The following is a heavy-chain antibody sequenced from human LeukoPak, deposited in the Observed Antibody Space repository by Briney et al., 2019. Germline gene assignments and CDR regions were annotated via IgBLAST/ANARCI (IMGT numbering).Heavy chain of an antibody. V-gene: IGHV1-18*01. Sequence: ASVKVSCKASGYTFTSYGISWVRQAPGQGFEWMGWISAYNGNTNYAQKLQGRVTMTTDTSTSTAYMELRSLRSDDTAVYYCARVFPETQYCSSTSCYQGIDYWGQGTLVTVSS. CDR3: ARVFPETQYCSSTSCYQGIDY. CDR1: GYTFTSYG. CDR2: ISAYNGNT. D-gene: IGHD2-2*01. J-gene: IGHJ4*02.